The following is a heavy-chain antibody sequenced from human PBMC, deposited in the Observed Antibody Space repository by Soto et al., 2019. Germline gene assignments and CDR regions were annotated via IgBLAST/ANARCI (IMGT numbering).Heavy chain of an antibody. CDR1: GGSISSYY. D-gene: IGHD3-10*01. V-gene: IGHV4-4*07. CDR3: ARELKDYGSGRGYYYGMDV. CDR2: IYTSGST. J-gene: IGHJ6*02. Sequence: PSETLSLTCTVSGGSISSYYWSWIRQPAGKGLEWIGRIYTSGSTNYNPSLKSRVTMSVDTSKNQFSLKLSSVTAADTAVYYCARELKDYGSGRGYYYGMDVWGQGTTVT.